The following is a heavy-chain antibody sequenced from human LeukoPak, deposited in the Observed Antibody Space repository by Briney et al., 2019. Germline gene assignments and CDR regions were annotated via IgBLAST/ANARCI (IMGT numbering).Heavy chain of an antibody. Sequence: ASVKVSCKASGYTFTSYDINWVRQATGQGLEWMGWMSPNSDNTGYAQKFQGRVTFTRDTSISTAYMELRSLTSEDTAGYYCARDYGGSSGWFDPWGQGTLVTVSS. CDR3: ARDYGGSSGWFDP. CDR2: MSPNSDNT. V-gene: IGHV1-8*01. D-gene: IGHD4-23*01. CDR1: GYTFTSYD. J-gene: IGHJ5*02.